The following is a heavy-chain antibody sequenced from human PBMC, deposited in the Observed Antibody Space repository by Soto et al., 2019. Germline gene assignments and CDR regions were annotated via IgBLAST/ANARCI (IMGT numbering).Heavy chain of an antibody. Sequence: QVQLQQSGPGLVKPSQTLSLTCAISGDSVSSNSATWNWIRQSPSRGLQWLGRTYYRSTWFHDYAVSVESRITINPDTSKNQFSLQLISVTPEDTAVYYCARSITGSAYFDYWGQGTLVTVSS. CDR2: TYYRSTWFH. V-gene: IGHV6-1*01. CDR1: GDSVSSNSAT. CDR3: ARSITGSAYFDY. D-gene: IGHD3-10*01. J-gene: IGHJ4*02.